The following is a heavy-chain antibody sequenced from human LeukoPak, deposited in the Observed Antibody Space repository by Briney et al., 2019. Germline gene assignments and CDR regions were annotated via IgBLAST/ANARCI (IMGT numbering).Heavy chain of an antibody. CDR2: ISGSSTTI. Sequence: PGGSLRLSCAASGLTFGSYSMNWVRQAPGKGLEWVSYISGSSTTIYYADSVKGRFTVSRDNAENSLHLQMNGLRAEDTAVYYCAILQPLGSPPNDFWGQGTLVTVSS. V-gene: IGHV3-48*01. CDR1: GLTFGSYS. J-gene: IGHJ4*02. D-gene: IGHD6-13*01. CDR3: AILQPLGSPPNDF.